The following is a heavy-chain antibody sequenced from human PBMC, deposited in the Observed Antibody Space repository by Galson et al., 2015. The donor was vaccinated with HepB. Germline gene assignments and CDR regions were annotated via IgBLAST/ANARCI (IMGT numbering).Heavy chain of an antibody. D-gene: IGHD6-13*01. CDR1: GFTFSSYG. Sequence: SLRLSCAASGFTFSSYGMHWVRQAPGKGLGWVAVIWYDGSNKYYADSVKGRFTISRDNSKNTLYLQMNSLRAEDTAVYYCARDLRVAAAGSPYFDYWGQGTLVTVSS. J-gene: IGHJ4*02. V-gene: IGHV3-33*01. CDR2: IWYDGSNK. CDR3: ARDLRVAAAGSPYFDY.